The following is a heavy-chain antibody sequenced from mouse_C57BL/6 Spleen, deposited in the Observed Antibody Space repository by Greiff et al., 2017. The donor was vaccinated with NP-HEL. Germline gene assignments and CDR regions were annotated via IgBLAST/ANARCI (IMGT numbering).Heavy chain of an antibody. Sequence: VQLQQPGTELVKPGASVKLSCKASGYTFTSYWMHWVKQRPGQGLEWIGNINPSNGGTNYNEKFKSKATLTVDKSSSTAYMQLSSLTSEDSAVYYCAREGVDSSGLYYFDYWGQGTTLTVSS. CDR2: INPSNGGT. CDR3: AREGVDSSGLYYFDY. V-gene: IGHV1-53*01. CDR1: GYTFTSYW. J-gene: IGHJ2*01. D-gene: IGHD3-2*02.